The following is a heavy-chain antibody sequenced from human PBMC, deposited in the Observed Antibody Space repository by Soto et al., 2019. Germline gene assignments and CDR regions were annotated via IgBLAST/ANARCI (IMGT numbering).Heavy chain of an antibody. D-gene: IGHD2-15*01. J-gene: IGHJ4*02. Sequence: SETLSLTCTVSGGFISSSSYYWGWIRQPPGKGLEWIGSLYYSGTTYYNPSLKSRVTISVDTSKNQFSLKLSSVTAADTAVYYCAREGGGYCSGGSCQVDYWGQGTLVTVSS. CDR1: GGFISSSSYY. CDR2: LYYSGTT. V-gene: IGHV4-39*02. CDR3: AREGGGYCSGGSCQVDY.